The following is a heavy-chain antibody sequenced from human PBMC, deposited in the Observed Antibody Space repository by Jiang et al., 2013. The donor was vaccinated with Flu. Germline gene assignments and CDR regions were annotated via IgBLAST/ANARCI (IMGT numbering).Heavy chain of an antibody. CDR1: GYTFTSYY. D-gene: IGHD1-1*01. J-gene: IGHJ4*02. CDR2: INPSGGST. V-gene: IGHV1-46*03. CDR3: ASKPSTSRPY. Sequence: SGAEVKKPGASVKVSCKASGYTFTSYYMHWVRQAPGQGLEWMGIINPSGGSTSYAQNFQGRVTMTRDTSTSTVYMELSSLRSDDTAVYYCASKPSTSRPYWGQGTLVTVSS.